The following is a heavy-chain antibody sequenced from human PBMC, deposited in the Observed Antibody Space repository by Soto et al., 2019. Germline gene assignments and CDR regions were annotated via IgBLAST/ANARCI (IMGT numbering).Heavy chain of an antibody. D-gene: IGHD2-2*01. Sequence: QVQLVQSGAEVKKPGSSVKVSCKASGGTFSSDAISWVRQAPGQGLEWMGGIIPISGTATYAQTFQGRVTITADESTSTVYMELSSLRSEDTAVYFWARSQGSSTSLEIYYYYYYGIDVWGQGTTVTVSS. V-gene: IGHV1-69*01. CDR3: ARSQGSSTSLEIYYYYYYGIDV. CDR1: GGTFSSDA. J-gene: IGHJ6*02. CDR2: IIPISGTA.